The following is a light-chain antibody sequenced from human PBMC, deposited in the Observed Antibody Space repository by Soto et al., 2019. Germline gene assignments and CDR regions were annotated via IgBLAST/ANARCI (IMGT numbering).Light chain of an antibody. J-gene: IGKJ1*01. CDR2: AAS. V-gene: IGKV3-20*01. Sequence: EVVLTQSPGTVSLSPGERVTRSCRASQSVISNYLAWFQQRPGQAPRLLIYAASSRATGIPDRFSGSGSGTDFTLSISRLEPEDFAVYYCQQYGSSLTWTFGQGTKVEIK. CDR3: QQYGSSLTWT. CDR1: QSVISNY.